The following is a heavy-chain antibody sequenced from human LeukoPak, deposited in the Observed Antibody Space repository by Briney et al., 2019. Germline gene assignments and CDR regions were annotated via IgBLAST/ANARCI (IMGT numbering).Heavy chain of an antibody. CDR3: ARRGSGRHFDF. CDR2: ISGGSSTI. CDR1: GFTFSDYY. V-gene: IGHV3-11*01. Sequence: AGGSLRLSCAASGFTFSDYYMSWIRQAPGKGLEWVSYISGGSSTIYYADSLKGRFTVSRDNAKNSLYLLMNSLRAEDTAVYYCARRGSGRHFDFWGQGTLVTVSS. J-gene: IGHJ4*02. D-gene: IGHD2-15*01.